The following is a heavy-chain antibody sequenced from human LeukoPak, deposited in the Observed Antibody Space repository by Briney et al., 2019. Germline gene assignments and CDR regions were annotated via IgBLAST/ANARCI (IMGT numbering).Heavy chain of an antibody. Sequence: GGSLRLSCAASGFTFSSYAMSWVRQAPGKGLEWVSAISGSGGSTYYADSVKGRFTISRDNAKNSLYLQMNSLRAEDTAVYYCARGGTTVTTPHAFDIWGQGTMVTVSS. J-gene: IGHJ3*02. CDR2: ISGSGGST. D-gene: IGHD4-17*01. V-gene: IGHV3-23*01. CDR1: GFTFSSYA. CDR3: ARGGTTVTTPHAFDI.